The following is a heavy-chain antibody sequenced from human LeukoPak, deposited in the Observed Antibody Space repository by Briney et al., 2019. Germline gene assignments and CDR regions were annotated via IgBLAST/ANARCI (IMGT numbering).Heavy chain of an antibody. D-gene: IGHD5-24*01. CDR1: GYTFTGYY. J-gene: IGHJ4*02. CDR2: INSNNGDT. Sequence: ASVKVSCKASGYTFTGYYLHWVRQAPGHGLEWVGGINSNNGDTHYAQNFQGRVTMTRDTSISTAYMELSRLGSDDTAVYYCARDGDGYNLDWGQGTLVTVSS. V-gene: IGHV1-2*02. CDR3: ARDGDGYNLD.